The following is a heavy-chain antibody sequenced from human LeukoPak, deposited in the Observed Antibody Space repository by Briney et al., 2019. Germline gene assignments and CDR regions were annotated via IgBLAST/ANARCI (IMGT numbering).Heavy chain of an antibody. CDR1: GFTFSSYW. J-gene: IGHJ5*01. Sequence: GGSLRLSCAASGFTFSSYWMTWVRQAPGKGPEWVAHIKEDGSVTEYSESVKGRFTVSRDNAKNSLYLQMNTLRAEDTAVYYCLRWRGHAFFESWGQGTLVTVSS. CDR3: LRWRGHAFFES. CDR2: IKEDGSVT. V-gene: IGHV3-7*03. D-gene: IGHD3-16*01.